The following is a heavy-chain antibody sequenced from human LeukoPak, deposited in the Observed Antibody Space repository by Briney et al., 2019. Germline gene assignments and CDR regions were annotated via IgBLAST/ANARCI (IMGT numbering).Heavy chain of an antibody. CDR3: ARLTADGRLYFVD. D-gene: IGHD6-13*01. J-gene: IGHJ4*02. CDR1: GFTANSNY. Sequence: GRSLRLSCAASGFTANSNYLSWVRPAPGKGLEWVSTLYNTGNTYYANSVKARFSISRDNSKNTLFLQMNSLRAEETAVYYCARLTADGRLYFVDWGPGTLVTVSS. V-gene: IGHV3-53*01. CDR2: LYNTGNT.